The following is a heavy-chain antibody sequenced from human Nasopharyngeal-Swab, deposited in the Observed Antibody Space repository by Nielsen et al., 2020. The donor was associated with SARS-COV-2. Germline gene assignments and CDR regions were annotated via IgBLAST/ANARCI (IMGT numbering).Heavy chain of an antibody. V-gene: IGHV3-30*18. CDR1: GFSFNLFA. Sequence: SLKISCAASGFSFNLFAMHWVRQAPGRGLEWVAIISYDGSKKYLADSVEGRFTISRDNSKNTLYLHLNNLRAEDTAMYYCAKDFTYYDSSGSDWVWGQGTLVTVSS. CDR3: AKDFTYYDSSGSDWV. J-gene: IGHJ4*02. D-gene: IGHD3-22*01. CDR2: ISYDGSKK.